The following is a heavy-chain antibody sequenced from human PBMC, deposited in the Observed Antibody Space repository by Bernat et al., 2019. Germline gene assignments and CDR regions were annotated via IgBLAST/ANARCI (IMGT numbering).Heavy chain of an antibody. Sequence: EVQLVESGGGLVKPGGSLRLSCAASGFTFSSYSMNWVRQAPGKGLEWVSSISSSSSYIYYADSVKDRFTISRDNAKNSLYLQMNSLRAEDTAVYYCARVPQKIVVVVAATCDYWGQGTLVTVSS. D-gene: IGHD2-15*01. J-gene: IGHJ4*02. CDR1: GFTFSSYS. CDR3: ARVPQKIVVVVAATCDY. CDR2: ISSSSSYI. V-gene: IGHV3-21*01.